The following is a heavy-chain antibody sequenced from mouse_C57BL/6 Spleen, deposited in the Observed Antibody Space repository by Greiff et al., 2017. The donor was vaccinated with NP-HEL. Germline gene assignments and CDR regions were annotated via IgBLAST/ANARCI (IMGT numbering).Heavy chain of an antibody. V-gene: IGHV1-61*01. J-gene: IGHJ2*01. D-gene: IGHD2-3*01. CDR3: ARAGIYDGYYGGNY. CDR1: GYTFTSYW. CDR2: IYPSDSET. Sequence: VQLQQPGAELVRPGSSVKLSCKASGYTFTSYWMDWVKQRPGQGLEWIGNIYPSDSETHYNQKFKDKATLTVDKSSSTAYMQLSSLTSEDSAVYYCARAGIYDGYYGGNYWGQGTTLTVSS.